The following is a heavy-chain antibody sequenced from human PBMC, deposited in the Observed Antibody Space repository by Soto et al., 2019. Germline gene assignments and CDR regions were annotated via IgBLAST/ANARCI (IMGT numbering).Heavy chain of an antibody. J-gene: IGHJ4*02. D-gene: IGHD3-22*01. Sequence: QVQLVQSGAEVKKPGSSVKVSCKASGGTFSSYAISWVRQAPGQGLEWMGGIIPICGTANYAQKFQGRVTITADESTSTAYMEPSSLRSEDTAVYYCARGYYDSSGDSSFDYWGQGTLVTVSS. CDR3: ARGYYDSSGDSSFDY. CDR1: GGTFSSYA. V-gene: IGHV1-69*01. CDR2: IIPICGTA.